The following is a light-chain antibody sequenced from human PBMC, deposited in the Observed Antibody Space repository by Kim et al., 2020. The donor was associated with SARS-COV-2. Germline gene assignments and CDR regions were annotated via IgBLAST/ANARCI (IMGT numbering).Light chain of an antibody. CDR2: DVS. Sequence: QSALTQPRSVSGSPGQSVTISCTGTSSDVGGYNYVSWYQQHPGKAPKLMIYDVSKRPSGVPDRFSGSKSGNTASLTISGLQAEDEADYYCCSYADSYPWVFGGGTQLTFL. V-gene: IGLV2-11*01. CDR1: SSDVGGYNY. J-gene: IGLJ3*02. CDR3: CSYADSYPWV.